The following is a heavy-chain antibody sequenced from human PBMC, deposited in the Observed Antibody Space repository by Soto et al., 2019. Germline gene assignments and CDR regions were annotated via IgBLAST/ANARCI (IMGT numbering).Heavy chain of an antibody. Sequence: GGSLRLSCAASGFTFSDHYMDWVRQAPGKGLEWVARSRNKANSYTTEYAASVKCSFTISRDDSKKLLYMHMNSLKTEDTAVYYCTRGARRMVGACAPVYYYGIDVWGQGTMVTVSS. J-gene: IGHJ6*02. CDR2: SRNKANSYTT. D-gene: IGHD1-26*01. CDR1: GFTFSDHY. V-gene: IGHV3-72*01. CDR3: TRGARRMVGACAPVYYYGIDV.